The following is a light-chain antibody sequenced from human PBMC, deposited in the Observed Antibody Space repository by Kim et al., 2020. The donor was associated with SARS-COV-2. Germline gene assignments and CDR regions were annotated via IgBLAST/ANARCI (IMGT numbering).Light chain of an antibody. Sequence: SYELTQPPSMSVSPGQTASITCSGDKLGDKYTCWYQQKAGQSPVLVIYQDTKPPSGIPERFSGSNSGNTATLTISGTQAMDEADYFCQAWDINTVVFGGGTQLTVL. CDR1: KLGDKY. CDR3: QAWDINTVV. CDR2: QDT. J-gene: IGLJ2*01. V-gene: IGLV3-1*01.